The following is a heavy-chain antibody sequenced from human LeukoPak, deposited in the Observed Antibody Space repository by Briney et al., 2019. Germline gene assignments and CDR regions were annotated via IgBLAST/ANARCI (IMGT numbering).Heavy chain of an antibody. J-gene: IGHJ4*02. V-gene: IGHV1-2*02. CDR2: INPNSGGT. CDR3: AKDHRYYYDSSETFDY. D-gene: IGHD3-22*01. CDR1: GYTFTGYY. Sequence: GASVKVSCKASGYTFTGYYMHWVRQAPGQGLEWMGWINPNSGGTNYAQKFQGRVTMTRDTSISTAYMELSRLRSDDTAVYYCAKDHRYYYDSSETFDYWGQGTLVTVSS.